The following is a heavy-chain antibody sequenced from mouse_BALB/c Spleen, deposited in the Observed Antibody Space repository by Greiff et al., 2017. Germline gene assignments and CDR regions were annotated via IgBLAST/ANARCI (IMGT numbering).Heavy chain of an antibody. CDR1: GYTFTSYT. J-gene: IGHJ1*01. CDR3: ARSGDRYDYWYFDV. V-gene: IGHV1-4*01. Sequence: VKLVESGAELARPGASVKMSCKASGYTFTSYTMHWVKQRPGQGLEWIGYINPSSGYTNYNQKFKDKATLTADKSSSTAYMQLSSLTSEDSAVYYCARSGDRYDYWYFDVWGAGTTVTVSS. CDR2: INPSSGYT. D-gene: IGHD2-14*01.